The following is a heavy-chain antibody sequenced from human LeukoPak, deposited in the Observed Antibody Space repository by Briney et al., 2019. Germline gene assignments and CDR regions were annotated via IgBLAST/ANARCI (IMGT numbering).Heavy chain of an antibody. J-gene: IGHJ4*02. V-gene: IGHV4-4*09. CDR3: ARLQGGMVYSYYFDC. CDR2: IYTSGST. CDR1: GGSISSYY. Sequence: PSETLSLTCTVSGGSISSYYWSWIRQPPGKGLEWIGYIYTSGSTNYNPSLKSRVTISVDTSKNQFSLKLSSVTAADTAVYYWARLQGGMVYSYYFDCWGQGTLVTVSS. D-gene: IGHD2-8*01.